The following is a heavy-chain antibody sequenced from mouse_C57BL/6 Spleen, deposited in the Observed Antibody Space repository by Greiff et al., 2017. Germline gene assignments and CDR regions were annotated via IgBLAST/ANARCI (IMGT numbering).Heavy chain of an antibody. CDR2: INPNNGGT. D-gene: IGHD2-3*01. Sequence: VQLQQSGPELVKPGASVKISCKASGYTFTDYYMNWVKQSHGKSLEWIGDINPNNGGTSYNQKFKGKATLTVDKSSSTAYMELRSLTSEDSAVYYCARYDGYLYYAMDYWGQGTSVTVSS. CDR1: GYTFTDYY. CDR3: ARYDGYLYYAMDY. J-gene: IGHJ4*01. V-gene: IGHV1-26*01.